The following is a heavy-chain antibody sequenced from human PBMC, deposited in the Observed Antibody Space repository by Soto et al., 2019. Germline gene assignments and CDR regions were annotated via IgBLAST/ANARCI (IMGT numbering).Heavy chain of an antibody. J-gene: IGHJ4*02. CDR1: GFTFSSFA. Sequence: PXGSLRLSCEGSGFTFSSFAMGWVRQAPGKGLEWLSSVSADGVSSFSADSVRGRFRVSRDNSKNTLFLQMRFLRVEDTAVYYCAKTRQAPVGTHFFDSWGQGTQVTVSS. V-gene: IGHV3-23*01. CDR2: VSADGVSS. CDR3: AKTRQAPVGTHFFDS.